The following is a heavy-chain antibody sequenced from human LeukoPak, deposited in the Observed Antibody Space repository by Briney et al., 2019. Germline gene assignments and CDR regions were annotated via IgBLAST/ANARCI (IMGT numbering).Heavy chain of an antibody. CDR1: GFTFSDYG. Sequence: GGSLRLSCAPSGFTFSDYGMNWVRQAPGKGLEWVASISTVSTYTFYADSVKGRFTISRDNARTSLYLQMNSLRVEDTGVYYCARGDPHADLWGQGTLVTVSS. J-gene: IGHJ5*02. CDR2: ISTVSTYT. CDR3: ARGDPHADL. V-gene: IGHV3-21*01.